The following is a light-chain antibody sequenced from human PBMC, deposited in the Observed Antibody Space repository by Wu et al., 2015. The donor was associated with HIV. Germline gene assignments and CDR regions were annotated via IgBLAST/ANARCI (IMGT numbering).Light chain of an antibody. CDR2: GAS. CDR1: QSVSSSY. V-gene: IGKV3-20*01. CDR3: QQYGGSPYT. Sequence: EIVLTQSPGTLSLSPGERATLSCRASQSVSSSYVAWYQQKPGQAPRLFIYGASSRAAGLPDRFRGSGSGTDFTLTISRLEPEDSAVYYCQQYGGSPYTFGQGTKLEIK. J-gene: IGKJ2*01.